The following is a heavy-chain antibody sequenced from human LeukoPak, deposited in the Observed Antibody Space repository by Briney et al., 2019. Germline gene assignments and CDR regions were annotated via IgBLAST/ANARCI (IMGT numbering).Heavy chain of an antibody. CDR1: GFSFSSYD. Sequence: GGSLRLSCAASGFSFSSYDMHWVRQAPGKGLEWVGRMRSKTQNYATAYAAAVKDRFTITRDDSKKKAFLQMNSLKTEDDAVYYYSTRDERNDLLDFWGQGTMVTVSS. CDR3: STRDERNDLLDF. D-gene: IGHD5-24*01. V-gene: IGHV3-73*01. CDR2: MRSKTQNYAT. J-gene: IGHJ6*02.